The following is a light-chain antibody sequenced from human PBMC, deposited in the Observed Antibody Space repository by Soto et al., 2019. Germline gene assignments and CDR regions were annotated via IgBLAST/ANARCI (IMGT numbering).Light chain of an antibody. CDR1: QSVSHNY. J-gene: IGKJ3*01. V-gene: IGKV3-20*01. CDR2: GVS. CDR3: QHYSYSRYFS. Sequence: EIVLTQSPGTLSLSPGERATLSCRASQSVSHNYLAWYQQKPGQAPWLLIYGVSYRATGIPDRFSGSGSGTDFTLTISRLEPEDFAVYYCQHYSYSRYFSFGPGTKVDIK.